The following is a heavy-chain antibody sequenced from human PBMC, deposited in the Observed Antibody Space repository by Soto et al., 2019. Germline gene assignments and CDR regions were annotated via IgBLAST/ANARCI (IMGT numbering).Heavy chain of an antibody. D-gene: IGHD4-17*01. CDR1: GGSISSGGYS. CDR2: IYHSGST. Sequence: QLQLQESGSGLVKPSQTLSLTCAVSGGSISSGGYSWSWIRQPPGKGLEWIGYIYHSGSTYYNPSLMCRVTISVDRSKTQFSLKLSSVTAADTAVYYCARASTTVTTLDYWGQGTLVTVSS. J-gene: IGHJ4*02. CDR3: ARASTTVTTLDY. V-gene: IGHV4-30-2*01.